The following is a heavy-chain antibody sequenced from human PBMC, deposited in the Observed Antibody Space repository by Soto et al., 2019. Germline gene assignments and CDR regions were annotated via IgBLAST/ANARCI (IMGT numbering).Heavy chain of an antibody. CDR2: ISGTSDSI. CDR3: ARVDVITAAGPSDY. V-gene: IGHV3-11*06. D-gene: IGHD6-13*01. J-gene: IGHJ4*02. Sequence: QVQLVESGGVLVRPGGSLRLSCAASGFTFSDYYMSWFRQVPGKGLGWVAYISGTSDSIPYADSVKGRFTISRDNAKNSLYLQMNSLRAEDTAVYYCARVDVITAAGPSDYWGQGTLVPVSS. CDR1: GFTFSDYY.